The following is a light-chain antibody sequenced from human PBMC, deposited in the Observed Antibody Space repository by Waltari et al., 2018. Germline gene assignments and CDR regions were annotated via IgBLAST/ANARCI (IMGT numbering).Light chain of an antibody. CDR1: SSDVGGYNY. CDR3: SSYTSSTVV. Sequence: QSALTQPASVSGSPGQSITISCTGTSSDVGGYNYVSWYQQHPGKAPKLMIYDVSNRPSGVSNRFPGSKSGNTASLTISGLQAEDEADYYCSSYTSSTVVFGGGTKLTVL. J-gene: IGLJ2*01. CDR2: DVS. V-gene: IGLV2-14*03.